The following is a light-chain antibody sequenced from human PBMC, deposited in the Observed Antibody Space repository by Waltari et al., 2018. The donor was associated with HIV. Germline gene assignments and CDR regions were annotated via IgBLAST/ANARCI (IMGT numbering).Light chain of an antibody. CDR3: QQSFSTMFT. J-gene: IGKJ2*01. CDR1: HSISTY. Sequence: IQMSQSHSSVSAYVGDSVTITCRASHSISTYLNWYQQRPGKAPNLLIYKASNLQSGIPSRFSGSGSGTDFTLTISSLQPEDFATYYCQQSFSTMFTFGQGTRLHIK. CDR2: KAS. V-gene: IGKV1-39*01.